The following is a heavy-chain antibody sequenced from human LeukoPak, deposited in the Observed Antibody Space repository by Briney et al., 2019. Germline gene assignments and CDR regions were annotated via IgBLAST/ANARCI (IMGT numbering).Heavy chain of an antibody. CDR3: ARDKGVGSSLIDY. J-gene: IGHJ4*02. V-gene: IGHV1-18*01. CDR2: ISAYNGNT. Sequence: ASVKVSCKASGYTFTSYGISWVRQAPGQGLEWMGWISAYNGNTNYAQKLQGRVTMTADTSTSTAYMELSRLRSDDTAVYYCARDKGVGSSLIDYWGQGTLVIVSS. CDR1: GYTFTSYG. D-gene: IGHD6-6*01.